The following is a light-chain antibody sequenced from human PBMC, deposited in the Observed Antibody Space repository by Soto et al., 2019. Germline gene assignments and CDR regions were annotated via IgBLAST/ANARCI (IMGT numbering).Light chain of an antibody. Sequence: IQMTQSPSTLSASVGDRVTITCRASQSISSWLAWYQRKPGKAPKLLIYDASSLESGVPSRFSGSGSGTEFTLTISSLQPDDFATYYCQQYDNLPLTFGGGTKVDIK. V-gene: IGKV1-5*01. CDR2: DAS. J-gene: IGKJ4*01. CDR3: QQYDNLPLT. CDR1: QSISSW.